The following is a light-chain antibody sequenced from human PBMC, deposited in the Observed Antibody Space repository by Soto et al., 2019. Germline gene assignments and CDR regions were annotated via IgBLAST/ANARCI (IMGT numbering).Light chain of an antibody. CDR1: LSFSSW. CDR3: QQYNSFQLT. J-gene: IGKJ4*01. Sequence: DIQRTQSPSTMSASVGVRVTITCRASLSFSSWLTWYQQKPGEAPKVLIYDASSLGSGVPSRFSGRGSGTKFTLTISSRQADDFATYYCQQYNSFQLTVGGGTNLDIK. V-gene: IGKV1-5*01. CDR2: DAS.